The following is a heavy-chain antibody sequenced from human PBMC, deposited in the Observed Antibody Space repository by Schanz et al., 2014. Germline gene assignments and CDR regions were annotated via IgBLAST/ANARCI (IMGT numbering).Heavy chain of an antibody. CDR3: ARGGGAEDVFDI. V-gene: IGHV1-69*02. CDR1: GGTFSTYP. CDR2: IIPIHGIV. D-gene: IGHD2-15*01. Sequence: QVQLVQSGAEVKKPGSSMKVSCKASGGTFSTYPINWLRQAPGRGLEWMGRIIPIHGIVNYAQRFQDRVRITADKSTSTAYMERGSLRSDDTGVYYCARGGGAEDVFDIWGQGTILTVSS. J-gene: IGHJ3*02.